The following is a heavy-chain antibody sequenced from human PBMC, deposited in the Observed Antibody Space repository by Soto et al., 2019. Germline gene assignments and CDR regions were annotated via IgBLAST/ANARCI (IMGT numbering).Heavy chain of an antibody. CDR3: ARDPRTKNSGSYYAFDI. J-gene: IGHJ3*02. V-gene: IGHV1-69*04. CDR1: GGTFSSYT. D-gene: IGHD1-26*01. Sequence: ASVKVSCKASGGTFSSYTISWVRQAPGQGLEWMGRIIPILGIANYAQKFQGRVTITADKSTSTAYMELSSLRSEDTAVYYCARDPRTKNSGSYYAFDIWGQGTMVTVSS. CDR2: IIPILGIA.